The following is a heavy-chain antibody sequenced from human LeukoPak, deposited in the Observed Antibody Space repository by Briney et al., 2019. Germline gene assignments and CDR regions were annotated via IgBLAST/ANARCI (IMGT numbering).Heavy chain of an antibody. CDR3: ARWGSSGYPYYFDY. CDR2: IIPIFGKA. V-gene: IGHV1-69*01. D-gene: IGHD3-22*01. CDR1: VGTFSSYA. J-gene: IGHJ4*02. Sequence: SSVKVSCKASVGTFSSYAISWVRQAPGQGLEWMGGIIPIFGKANYAQKFQGRVTITADESTSTAYMELSSLRSEDTAVYYYARWGSSGYPYYFDYWGQGTLVTVSS.